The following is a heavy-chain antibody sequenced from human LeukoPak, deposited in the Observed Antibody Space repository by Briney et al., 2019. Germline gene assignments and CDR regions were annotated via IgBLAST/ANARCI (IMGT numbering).Heavy chain of an antibody. CDR3: HRYSHLFDF. J-gene: IGHJ4*02. CDR2: INQDGSEK. V-gene: IGHV3-7*01. D-gene: IGHD2-21*01. Sequence: EGSLRLSCAASGFTFSDYYMSWIRQAPGKGLEWVANINQDGSEKYYVDSVKDRFSISRDNAKNSVFLQMNNLRVDETAVYYCHRYSHLFDFWGQGALVTVSS. CDR1: GFTFSDYY.